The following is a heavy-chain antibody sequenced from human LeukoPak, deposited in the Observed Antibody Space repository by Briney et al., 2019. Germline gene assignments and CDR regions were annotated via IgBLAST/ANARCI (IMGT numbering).Heavy chain of an antibody. D-gene: IGHD4-23*01. CDR1: GGSISSYY. CDR2: IYTSGST. V-gene: IGHV4-4*07. J-gene: IGHJ3*02. CDR3: ARDLTEDGGNSGDAFDI. Sequence: SETLSLTCTVSGGSISSYYWSWIRQPAGKGLEWIGRIYTSGSTNYNPSLKSRVTMSVDTSKNQYSLKLNSVTAADTAVYYCARDLTEDGGNSGDAFDIWGQGTMVTVSS.